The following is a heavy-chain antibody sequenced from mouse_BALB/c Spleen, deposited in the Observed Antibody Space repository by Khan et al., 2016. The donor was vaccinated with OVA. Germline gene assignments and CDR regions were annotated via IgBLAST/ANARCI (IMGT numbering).Heavy chain of an antibody. CDR2: INPSNGYT. CDR1: GYTFTSYT. V-gene: IGHV1-4*01. D-gene: IGHD2-14*01. Sequence: QVQLQQSGAELARPGASVKMSCKASGYTFTSYTIHWIKKRPGQGLEWIGYINPSNGYTNYNQKFKDKATLNQDKSSTTAYLPLSSLTSDDSAVYNCVRDGAYRRNDGLFAYWGQGTLVTVSA. J-gene: IGHJ3*01. CDR3: VRDGAYRRNDGLFAY.